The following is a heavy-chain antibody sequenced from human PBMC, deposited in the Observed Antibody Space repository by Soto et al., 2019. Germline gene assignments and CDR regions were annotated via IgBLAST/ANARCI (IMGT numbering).Heavy chain of an antibody. CDR2: IYPVDSET. CDR3: ASGTMELHPSLGAFHV. D-gene: IGHD1-1*01. V-gene: IGHV5-51*01. CDR1: GYNFIRYW. Sequence: GESLKISCKGSGYNFIRYWIGWVRQMPGKGLEWMGVIYPVDSETRYSPSLQGQVTISVDKSINTAYLQWSSLRASDTAMYYCASGTMELHPSLGAFHVWGQGTMVTVSS. J-gene: IGHJ3*01.